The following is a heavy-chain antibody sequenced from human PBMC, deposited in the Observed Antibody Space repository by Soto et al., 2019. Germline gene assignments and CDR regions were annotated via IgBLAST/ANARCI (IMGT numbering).Heavy chain of an antibody. CDR3: ARGGPPIDY. D-gene: IGHD3-10*01. Sequence: QVQLVQSGAEEKKPGASVKVSCKASGYTFSSYAMHWVRQAPGQRLEWMGWINAGKGNTKYSQKFQGRVTITRDTSASTAYMELSSLRSEDTAVYYCARGGPPIDYWGQGTLVTVSS. J-gene: IGHJ4*02. CDR1: GYTFSSYA. CDR2: INAGKGNT. V-gene: IGHV1-3*05.